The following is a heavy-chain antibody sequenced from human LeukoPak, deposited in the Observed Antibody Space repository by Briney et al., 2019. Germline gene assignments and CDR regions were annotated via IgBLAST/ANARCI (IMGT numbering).Heavy chain of an antibody. CDR2: ISYDGSNK. CDR3: VGSYAFDY. CDR1: GFTFSSYA. D-gene: IGHD1-26*01. Sequence: PGGSLRLSCAASGFTFSSYAMHWVRQAPGKGLEWVAVISYDGSNKYYADSVKGRFTISRDNSKNTLYLQMNSLRAEDTAVYYCVGSYAFDYWGQGTLVTVSS. J-gene: IGHJ4*02. V-gene: IGHV3-30*04.